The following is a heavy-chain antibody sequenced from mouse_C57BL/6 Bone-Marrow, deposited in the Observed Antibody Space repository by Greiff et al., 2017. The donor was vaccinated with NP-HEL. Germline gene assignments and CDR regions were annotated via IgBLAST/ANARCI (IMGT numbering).Heavy chain of an antibody. CDR2: IYPGSGST. J-gene: IGHJ2*01. V-gene: IGHV1-55*01. CDR3: ARPTGVANDYYFDY. CDR1: GYTFTSYW. Sequence: VQLVESGAELVKPGASVKLSCKASGYTFTSYWITWVKQRPGQGLEWIGDIYPGSGSTNYNEKFKSKATLTVDTSSSTAYMHLSSLTSEDSAVYYFARPTGVANDYYFDYWGQGTTLTVSS. D-gene: IGHD1-1*01.